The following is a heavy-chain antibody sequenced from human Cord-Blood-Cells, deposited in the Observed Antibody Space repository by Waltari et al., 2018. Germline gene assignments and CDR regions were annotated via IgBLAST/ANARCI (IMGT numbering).Heavy chain of an antibody. V-gene: IGHV3-48*03. CDR2: ISSSGSTI. D-gene: IGHD6-6*01. J-gene: IGHJ4*02. Sequence: EVQLVESGGGLVQPGGSLRLSCAASGFTFSSYEMNWVRQAPGKGLEWVSYISSSGSTIYYADSVKGRFTISRDNAKNSLYLQMNSLRAEDTAVYYCARDEYSSSSGVSADYWGQGTLVTVSS. CDR3: ARDEYSSSSGVSADY. CDR1: GFTFSSYE.